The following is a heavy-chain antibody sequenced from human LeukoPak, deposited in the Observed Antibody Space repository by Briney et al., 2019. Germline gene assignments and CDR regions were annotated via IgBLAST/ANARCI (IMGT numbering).Heavy chain of an antibody. V-gene: IGHV1-2*02. J-gene: IGHJ4*02. D-gene: IGHD6-19*01. CDR1: GYTFTVYF. CDR3: ARENAVAGSDY. Sequence: ASVKVSCKASGYTFTVYFLHWMRQAPGQGLEWMGWINPNSGGTNYAQKFQGRVTMTRDTSISTAYMELSRLRSDDTAVYYCARENAVAGSDYWGQGTLVTVSS. CDR2: INPNSGGT.